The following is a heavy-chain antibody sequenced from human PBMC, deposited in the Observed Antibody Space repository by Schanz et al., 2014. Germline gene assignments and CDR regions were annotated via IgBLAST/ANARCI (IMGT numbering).Heavy chain of an antibody. V-gene: IGHV3-23*01. D-gene: IGHD3-22*01. Sequence: EVQLLDSGGGLVQPGGSLRLSCAASGFTFSTYAMSWVRQAPGKGLEWVSAISGSGGSTYYADSVEGRFTISRDNSKNTLYLQMNSLRAEDTAVYYCAKDPSHGDYDYYFDYWGQGTLVTVSS. CDR2: ISGSGGST. CDR3: AKDPSHGDYDYYFDY. CDR1: GFTFSTYA. J-gene: IGHJ4*02.